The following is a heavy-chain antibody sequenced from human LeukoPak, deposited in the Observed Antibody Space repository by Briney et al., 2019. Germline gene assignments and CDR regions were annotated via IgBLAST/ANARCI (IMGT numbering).Heavy chain of an antibody. V-gene: IGHV1-18*01. CDR1: GYTFTSYG. D-gene: IGHD2-15*01. CDR3: ARERVCSSGGGCYHEYYYYGMDV. J-gene: IGHJ6*02. Sequence: ASVKVSCKASGYTFTSYGISWVRQAPGQGLEWMGWISAYNGNTNYAQKLQGRVTMTTDTSTSTAYMELRSLRSDDTAVYYCARERVCSSGGGCYHEYYYYGMDVWGQGTMVTVSS. CDR2: ISAYNGNT.